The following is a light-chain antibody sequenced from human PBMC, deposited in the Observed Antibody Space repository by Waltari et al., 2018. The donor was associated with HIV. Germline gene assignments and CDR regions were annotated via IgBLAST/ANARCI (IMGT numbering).Light chain of an antibody. CDR2: WAS. J-gene: IGKJ4*01. Sequence: DIVMTQSPDSLAVSLGERATINCKSSQSVLYSSNNKNYLAWYQQRQGKAPKLLIYWASTRESGVPDRFSGSGSGTDFTLTISSLQAEDAAVYYCQQYDSTPLTFGGGTKVEI. CDR3: QQYDSTPLT. V-gene: IGKV4-1*01. CDR1: QSVLYSSNNKNY.